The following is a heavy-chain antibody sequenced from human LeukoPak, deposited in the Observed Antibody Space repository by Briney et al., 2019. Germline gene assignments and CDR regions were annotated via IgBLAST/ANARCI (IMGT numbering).Heavy chain of an antibody. J-gene: IGHJ4*02. CDR3: ARGNWDYYDSSGFIKY. D-gene: IGHD3-22*01. Sequence: SETLSLTCAVYGGSFSGYYWSWIRQPPGKGLEWIGYIYYSGSTYYNPSLKSRVTISVDTSKNQFSLKLSSVTAADTAVYYCARGNWDYYDSSGFIKYWGQGTLVTVSS. V-gene: IGHV4-30-4*01. CDR1: GGSFSGYY. CDR2: IYYSGST.